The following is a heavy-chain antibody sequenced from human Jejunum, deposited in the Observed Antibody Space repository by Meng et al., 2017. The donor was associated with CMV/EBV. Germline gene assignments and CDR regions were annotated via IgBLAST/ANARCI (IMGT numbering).Heavy chain of an antibody. CDR1: FNFGDAW. Sequence: FNFGDAWMNWVRQAPGKGLEWVGRIRSIRDGGITDYAAPVQGRFSISRDDSQNTMSLEMNSLRTEDTGVYYCATDPQRWQPTMSSWGQGTRVTVSS. CDR3: ATDPQRWQPTMSS. J-gene: IGHJ5*02. D-gene: IGHD4-23*01. CDR2: IRSIRDGGIT. V-gene: IGHV3-15*01.